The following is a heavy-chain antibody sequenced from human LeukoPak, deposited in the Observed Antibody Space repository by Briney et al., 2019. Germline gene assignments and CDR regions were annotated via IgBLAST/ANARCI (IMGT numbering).Heavy chain of an antibody. CDR2: ISGSGGST. CDR3: AKGRNYPTGYYYMDV. CDR1: GFTFSSYA. J-gene: IGHJ6*03. Sequence: GGSLRLSCAASGFTFSSYAMSWVRQAPGKGLEWVSAISGSGGSTYYADSVKGRFTISRDNSKNTLYLLMNSLRAEDTAVYYCAKGRNYPTGYYYMDVWGKGTTGSVSS. D-gene: IGHD1-7*01. V-gene: IGHV3-23*01.